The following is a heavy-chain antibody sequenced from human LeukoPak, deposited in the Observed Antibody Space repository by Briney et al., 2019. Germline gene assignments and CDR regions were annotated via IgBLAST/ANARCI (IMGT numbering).Heavy chain of an antibody. J-gene: IGHJ4*02. D-gene: IGHD6-19*01. Sequence: GASVTVSCKASGYTFTGYYMHWVRQAPGQGLEWMGWINPNSGGTNYAQKFQGRVTMTRDTSISTAYMELSRLRSDDTAVYYCARDHRGYSSGWYYFDYWGQGTLVTVSS. CDR1: GYTFTGYY. CDR3: ARDHRGYSSGWYYFDY. CDR2: INPNSGGT. V-gene: IGHV1-2*02.